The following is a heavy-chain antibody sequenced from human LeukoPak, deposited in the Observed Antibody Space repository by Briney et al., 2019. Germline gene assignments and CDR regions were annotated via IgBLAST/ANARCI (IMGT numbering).Heavy chain of an antibody. D-gene: IGHD3-22*01. CDR1: GFTFSSYA. V-gene: IGHV3-48*01. J-gene: IGHJ4*02. Sequence: GGSLRLSCAASGFTFSSYAMSWVRQAPGKGLEWVSYISSSSSTIHYADSVKGRFTIYRDNAKNSLYLQMNSLRAEDTAVYYCARGSTYYDSSGQVPFDYWGQGTLVTVSS. CDR2: ISSSSSTI. CDR3: ARGSTYYDSSGQVPFDY.